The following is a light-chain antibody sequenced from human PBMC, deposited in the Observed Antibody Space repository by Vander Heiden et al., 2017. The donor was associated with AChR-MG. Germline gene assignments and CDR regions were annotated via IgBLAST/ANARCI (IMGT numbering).Light chain of an antibody. CDR3: NSRDSSGDRGV. J-gene: IGLJ1*01. CDR1: SLRSYY. V-gene: IGLV3-19*01. CDR2: GKN. Sequence: SSELTQDPAVSVALGQTVRITCQGDSLRSYYASWYQQKPGQAPVLVIYGKNYRPSGIPDRFSGSDSGNTASLTITGAQAEDEADYYCNSRDSSGDRGVFGTGTKVTVL.